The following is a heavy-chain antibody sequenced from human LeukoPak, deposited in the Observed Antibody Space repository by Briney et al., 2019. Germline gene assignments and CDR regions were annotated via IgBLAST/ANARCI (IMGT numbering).Heavy chain of an antibody. V-gene: IGHV3-7*01. CDR3: ARTRYCSSTSCPYFDY. D-gene: IGHD2-2*01. Sequence: AGGSLRLSCAASGFTFSSYWMSWVRQAPGKGLEWVANIKQDGSEKYYVDSVKGRFTISRDNAKNSLYLQMNSLRAEDTAVYYCARTRYCSSTSCPYFDYWGQGTLVTVSS. CDR2: IKQDGSEK. CDR1: GFTFSSYW. J-gene: IGHJ4*02.